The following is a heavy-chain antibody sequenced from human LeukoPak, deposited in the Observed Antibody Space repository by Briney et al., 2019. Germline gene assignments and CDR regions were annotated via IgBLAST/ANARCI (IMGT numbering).Heavy chain of an antibody. V-gene: IGHV3-64D*06. CDR3: VKDGSITIFGVVIGFDY. Sequence: GGSLRLSCSASGFTFSSYAMHWVRQAPGKGLEYVSAISSNGGSTYCADSVKGRFTISRDNSKNTLYLQMSSLRAEDTAVYYCVKDGSITIFGVVIGFDYWGQGTLVTVSS. CDR2: ISSNGGST. CDR1: GFTFSSYA. D-gene: IGHD3-3*01. J-gene: IGHJ4*02.